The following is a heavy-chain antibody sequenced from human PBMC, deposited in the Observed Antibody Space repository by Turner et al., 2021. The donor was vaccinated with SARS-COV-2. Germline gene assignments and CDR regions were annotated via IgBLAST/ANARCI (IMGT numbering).Heavy chain of an antibody. V-gene: IGHV4-39*01. J-gene: IGHJ6*02. Sequence: QLQLQESGPGLVKPSETLSLTCTVPGGSISSSGYYWGWIRQPPGKGLEWIGSIYYSGSTYYNPSLKSRVTISVDTSKNQFSLKLSSVTAADTAVYYCAGEVVVLATTHYGMDVWGQGTTVTVSS. CDR1: GGSISSSGYY. D-gene: IGHD2-21*01. CDR3: AGEVVVLATTHYGMDV. CDR2: IYYSGST.